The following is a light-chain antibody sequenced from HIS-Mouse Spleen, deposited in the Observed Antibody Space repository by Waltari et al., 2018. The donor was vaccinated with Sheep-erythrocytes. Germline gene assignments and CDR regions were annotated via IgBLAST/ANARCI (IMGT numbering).Light chain of an antibody. CDR2: DAS. CDR3: QQYDNLPLT. J-gene: IGKJ4*01. CDR1: QDISNY. V-gene: IGKV1-33*01. Sequence: DIQMTQSPSSLSASVGDRVTITCQASQDISNYLNWYQPKTGKAPKLLIYDASNLETGVPSRFSGSGSGTDFTFTISSLQPEDIATYYCQQYDNLPLTFGGGTKVEIK.